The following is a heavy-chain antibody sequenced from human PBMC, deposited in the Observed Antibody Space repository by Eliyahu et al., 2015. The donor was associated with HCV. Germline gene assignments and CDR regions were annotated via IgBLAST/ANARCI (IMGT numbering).Heavy chain of an antibody. CDR2: ITHSGET. D-gene: IGHD1/OR15-1a*01. J-gene: IGHJ6*03. V-gene: IGHV4-34*02. CDR3: ARGWGYFTSMNKYFYMDV. Sequence: QVQLQQWGAGLLKPSETLSLTCAVYGESFSGYYWTWIRQPPGKGLEWIGEITHSGETNYNPSLKSRLTISVDTSKNQFSLEVNSVTAADTAVYYCARGWGYFTSMNKYFYMDVWGEGATVTVS. CDR1: GESFSGYY.